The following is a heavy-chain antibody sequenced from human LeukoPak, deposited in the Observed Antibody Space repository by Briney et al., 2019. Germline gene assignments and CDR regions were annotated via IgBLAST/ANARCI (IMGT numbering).Heavy chain of an antibody. D-gene: IGHD5-18*01. V-gene: IGHV3-23*01. CDR3: AKDLWIQLWIGKYFDY. Sequence: GGSLSLSCAASGFPFSSYAMSWVRQARGKGLEWVSAISGSGGSTYYADSVKGRFTISRDNSKNTLYLQMNSLRAEDTAVYYCAKDLWIQLWIGKYFDYWGQGTLVTVSS. CDR2: ISGSGGST. J-gene: IGHJ4*02. CDR1: GFPFSSYA.